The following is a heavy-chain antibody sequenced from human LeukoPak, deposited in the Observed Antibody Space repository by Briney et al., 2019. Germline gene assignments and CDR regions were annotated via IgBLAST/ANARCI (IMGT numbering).Heavy chain of an antibody. J-gene: IGHJ4*02. Sequence: SSETLSLTCAVYGGSFSGYYWSWIRQPPGKGLEWIGYIYYSGSTNYNPSLKSRVTISVDTSKNQFSLKLSSVTAADTAVYYCASLTGDSSDYFVDYWGQGTLVTVSS. CDR2: IYYSGST. CDR3: ASLTGDSSDYFVDY. CDR1: GGSFSGYY. D-gene: IGHD3-22*01. V-gene: IGHV4-59*08.